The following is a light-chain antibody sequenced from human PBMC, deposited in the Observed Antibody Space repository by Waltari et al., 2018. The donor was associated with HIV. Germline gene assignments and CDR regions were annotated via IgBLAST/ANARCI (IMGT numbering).Light chain of an antibody. Sequence: QSGLIQPASVSGSLGQSITISCTASRADFGPHSYVFWFRHHPPTSPQLVMLDENLRPAVVASRFSGSKSGNTASLPISVLHVDDEDYYCRSYVTTATLVFGGGTKVTVL. CDR3: SYVTTATLV. V-gene: IGLV2-14*01. CDR1: RADFGPHSY. CDR2: DEN. J-gene: IGLJ3*02.